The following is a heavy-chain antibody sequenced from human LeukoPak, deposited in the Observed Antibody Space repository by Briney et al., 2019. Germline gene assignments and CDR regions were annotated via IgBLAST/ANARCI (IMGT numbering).Heavy chain of an antibody. V-gene: IGHV3-7*01. D-gene: IGHD3-3*02. J-gene: IGHJ3*02. Sequence: GGSLRLSCVASGFTFSTNWMTWVRQAQGKGLEWVANIKKDGTQNYYVDSVRGRLTTSRDHSKKSPYLQMDSPMAAATAVYYCARDVEMFSTTWSDAFDTWGQGTMVTVSS. CDR1: GFTFSTNW. CDR3: ARDVEMFSTTWSDAFDT. CDR2: IKKDGTQN.